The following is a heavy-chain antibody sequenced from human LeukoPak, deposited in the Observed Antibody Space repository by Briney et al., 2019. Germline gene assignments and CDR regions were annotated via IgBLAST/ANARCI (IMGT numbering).Heavy chain of an antibody. CDR1: GYTFTGYY. CDR2: INPNSSGT. J-gene: IGHJ5*02. V-gene: IGHV1-2*02. CDR3: ARGRAAIVVVPAALNWFDP. Sequence: VASVKVSCKASGYTFTGYYMHWVRQAPGQGLEWMGWINPNSSGTNYAQKFQGRVTMTRDTSISTAYMELSRLRSDDTAVYYCARGRAAIVVVPAALNWFDPWGQGTLVTVSS. D-gene: IGHD2-2*01.